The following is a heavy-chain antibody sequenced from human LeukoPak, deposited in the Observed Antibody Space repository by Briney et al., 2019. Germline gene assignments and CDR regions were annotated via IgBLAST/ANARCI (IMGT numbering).Heavy chain of an antibody. CDR1: GFTFSSYD. Sequence: GGSLRLSCAASGFTFSSYDMHWVRQAPGRGLEWVALIWSDGSNKYYADSVKGRFTISRDNSENTLYLQMNSLRAEDTAIYYCVKDRYSSAYYFENWGQGTLVTVSS. CDR2: IWSDGSNK. D-gene: IGHD5-18*01. J-gene: IGHJ4*02. CDR3: VKDRYSSAYYFEN. V-gene: IGHV3-33*06.